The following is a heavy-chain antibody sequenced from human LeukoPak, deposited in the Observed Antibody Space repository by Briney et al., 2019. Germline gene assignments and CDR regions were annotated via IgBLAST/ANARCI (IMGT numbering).Heavy chain of an antibody. CDR1: GFTFSSYS. J-gene: IGHJ4*02. Sequence: PGGSLRLSCAASGFTFSSYSMNWVRQAPGKGLEWVSYISSSSSTIYYADSVKGRFTISRDNAKNSLYLQMNTLRAEDTAIYYCARDPHYGALDYWGQGTLVSVSS. CDR3: ARDPHYGALDY. V-gene: IGHV3-48*01. CDR2: ISSSSSTI. D-gene: IGHD4-17*01.